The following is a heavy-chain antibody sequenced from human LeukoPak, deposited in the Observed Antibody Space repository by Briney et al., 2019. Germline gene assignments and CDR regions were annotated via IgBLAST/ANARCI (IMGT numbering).Heavy chain of an antibody. V-gene: IGHV3-53*04. CDR3: ARDLTGTDPPMGMDV. Sequence: GGSPRLSCAASGFTVSSNYMSWVRQAPGKGLEWVSVIYSGGSTYYADSVKGRFTISRHNSKNTLYLQMNSLRAEDTAVYYCARDLTGTDPPMGMDVWGQGTTVTVSS. D-gene: IGHD1-20*01. J-gene: IGHJ6*02. CDR1: GFTVSSNY. CDR2: IYSGGST.